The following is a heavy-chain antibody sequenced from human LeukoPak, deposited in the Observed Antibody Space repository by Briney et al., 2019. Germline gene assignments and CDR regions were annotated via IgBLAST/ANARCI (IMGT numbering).Heavy chain of an antibody. V-gene: IGHV3-15*07. CDR1: GFTFSSYS. CDR2: IKSKTYGGTA. Sequence: GGSLRLSCAASGFTFSSYSMNWVRQAPGKGLEWVGRIKSKTYGGTADYAAPVKGRFTISRDDSKNTLYLQMNSLTTEDTAVFYCTTDRDALRYWGQGTLVTVSS. CDR3: TTDRDALRY. D-gene: IGHD2-21*02. J-gene: IGHJ4*02.